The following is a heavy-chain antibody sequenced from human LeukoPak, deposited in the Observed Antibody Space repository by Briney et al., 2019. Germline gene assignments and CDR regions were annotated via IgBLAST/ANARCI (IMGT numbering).Heavy chain of an antibody. Sequence: GGSLRLSCAGSGFILRNYAMRWVRQARGRGVEWVAVISCIGVGTNYADSVKGRFTISRDNSKHTLYLQMNSLRAEDTAVYYCAKNGRDDHDKYFFDFWGQGTQVTVSS. J-gene: IGHJ4*02. CDR2: ISCIGVGT. V-gene: IGHV3-23*01. CDR3: AKNGRDDHDKYFFDF. D-gene: IGHD3-9*01. CDR1: GFILRNYA.